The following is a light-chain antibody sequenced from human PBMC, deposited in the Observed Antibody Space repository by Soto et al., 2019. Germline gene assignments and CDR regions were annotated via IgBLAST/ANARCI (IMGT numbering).Light chain of an antibody. CDR2: AAS. Sequence: AIRMTQSPSSFSASTGDRVTITCRASQGISSYLAWYQQKPGKAPKPLIYAASTLQSGVPSRFSGTGSWSDFTLTISCLQSEDFATYYCQQYYSYPLSFGGGTKVEIK. CDR1: QGISSY. J-gene: IGKJ4*01. CDR3: QQYYSYPLS. V-gene: IGKV1-8*01.